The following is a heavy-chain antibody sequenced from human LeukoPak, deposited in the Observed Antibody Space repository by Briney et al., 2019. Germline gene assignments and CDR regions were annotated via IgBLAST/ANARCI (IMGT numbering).Heavy chain of an antibody. Sequence: GSLRLSCAASGFIFNNYAMNWVRQAPGKGLEWVANTKPDGTAEYYADSVRGRFTTSRDNANNFLYLQMNSLRGEDTAVYYCARDGGLHTNFDYWGQGTLVTVSS. CDR3: ARDGGLHTNFDY. V-gene: IGHV3-7*01. CDR1: GFIFNNYA. CDR2: TKPDGTAE. D-gene: IGHD2-15*01. J-gene: IGHJ4*02.